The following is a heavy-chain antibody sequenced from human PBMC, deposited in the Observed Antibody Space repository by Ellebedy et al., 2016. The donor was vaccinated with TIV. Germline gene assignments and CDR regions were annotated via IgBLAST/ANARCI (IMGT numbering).Heavy chain of an antibody. Sequence: GGSLRLSCAASGFSFNIYAMNWVRQAPGKGLEWVSSISSTSTYIYYADSVKGRFTISRDTSNNTVHLEMNSLRAEDTAIYYCARVDILRWYYFDSWGQGTLVTASS. D-gene: IGHD3-9*01. V-gene: IGHV3-21*04. CDR1: GFSFNIYA. CDR2: ISSTSTYI. J-gene: IGHJ4*02. CDR3: ARVDILRWYYFDS.